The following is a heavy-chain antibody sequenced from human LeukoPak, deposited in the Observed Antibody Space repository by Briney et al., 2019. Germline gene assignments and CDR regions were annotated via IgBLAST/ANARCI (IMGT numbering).Heavy chain of an antibody. J-gene: IGHJ4*02. CDR2: INHSGST. CDR1: GGSLSGYY. D-gene: IGHD2-2*01. CDR3: ARGPLYCSSTSCFPPELGSGRYFDY. Sequence: SETLSLTCSVYGGSLSGYYWSWIRQPPGKGLEWIGEINHSGSTNYNPSLKSRVTISVDTSKNQFSLKLSSVTAADTAVYYCARGPLYCSSTSCFPPELGSGRYFDYWGQGTLVTVSS. V-gene: IGHV4-34*01.